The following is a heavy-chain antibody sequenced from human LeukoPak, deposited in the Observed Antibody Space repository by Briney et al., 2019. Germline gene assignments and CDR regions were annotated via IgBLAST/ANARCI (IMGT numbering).Heavy chain of an antibody. V-gene: IGHV4-31*03. Sequence: SETLSLTCTVSSGSISSGGYYWSWIRQHPGKGLEWIGYIYYSGSTYYNPSLKSRVTISVDTSKNQFSLKLSSVTAADTAVYYCARARDYAEPKFDPWGQGTLVTVSS. CDR1: SGSISSGGYY. J-gene: IGHJ5*02. CDR3: ARARDYAEPKFDP. CDR2: IYYSGST. D-gene: IGHD4-17*01.